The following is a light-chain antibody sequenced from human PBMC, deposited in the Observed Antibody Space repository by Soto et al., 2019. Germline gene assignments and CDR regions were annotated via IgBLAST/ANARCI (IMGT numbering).Light chain of an antibody. CDR1: QSVSSSY. V-gene: IGKV3-20*01. CDR2: GAS. CDR3: QQYGSSPPFP. Sequence: EIVLTQSPGTLSLSPGERATLSCRASQSVSSSYLAWYQQKPGQAPRLLIYGASSRATGVPDRFSDSGSVTNFTLTISRLEPEDFAVYYCQQYGSSPPFPFAQGTRLEIK. J-gene: IGKJ5*01.